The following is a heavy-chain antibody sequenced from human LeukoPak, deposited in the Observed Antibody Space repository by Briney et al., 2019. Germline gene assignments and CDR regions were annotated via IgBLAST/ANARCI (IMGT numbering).Heavy chain of an antibody. J-gene: IGHJ4*02. CDR1: GGTFSSYP. CDR3: ARAYDFWKWGVDF. D-gene: IGHD3-3*01. V-gene: IGHV1-69*13. Sequence: ASVKVSCKASGGTFSSYPITWVLHAPGHGLEWMGGIIPAFGTANYAQKFQGRVTITADESTSTAYMELSSLRSEDTAVYYCARAYDFWKWGVDFWGQGTLVTVSS. CDR2: IIPAFGTA.